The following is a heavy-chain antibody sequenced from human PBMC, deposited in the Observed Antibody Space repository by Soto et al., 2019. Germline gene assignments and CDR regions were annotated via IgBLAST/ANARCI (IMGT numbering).Heavy chain of an antibody. D-gene: IGHD2-15*01. CDR2: IIPIFGTA. CDR1: GCTFSSYA. V-gene: IGHV1-69*13. J-gene: IGHJ4*02. CDR3: ARTGYCSGGSCLLALFDY. Sequence: ASVKVSCKASGCTFSSYAISWVRQAPGQGLEWMGGIIPIFGTANYAQKFQGRVTITADESTSTAYMELSSLRSEDTAVYYCARTGYCSGGSCLLALFDYWGQGTLVTVSS.